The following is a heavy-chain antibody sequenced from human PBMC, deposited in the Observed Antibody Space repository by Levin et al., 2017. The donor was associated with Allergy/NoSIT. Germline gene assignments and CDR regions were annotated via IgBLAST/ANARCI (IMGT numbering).Heavy chain of an antibody. CDR1: GGSISSYY. Sequence: PGGSLRLSCTVSGGSISSYYWSWIRQPPGKGLEWIGYIYYSGGTNYNPSLKSRVTISVDTSKNQFSLKLSSVTAADTAVYYCARDAGGVIVSSGNWAFDIWGQGTMVTVSS. CDR3: ARDAGGVIVSSGNWAFDI. J-gene: IGHJ3*02. D-gene: IGHD3-16*02. CDR2: IYYSGGT. V-gene: IGHV4-59*01.